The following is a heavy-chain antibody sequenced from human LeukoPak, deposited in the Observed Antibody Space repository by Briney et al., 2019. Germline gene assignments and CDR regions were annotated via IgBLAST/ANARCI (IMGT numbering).Heavy chain of an antibody. CDR1: GFTFSSYA. J-gene: IGHJ4*02. Sequence: GGSLRLSCAASGFTFSSYAMSWVRQAPGKGLEWVSGISASGGSTYYADSVKGRFTISRVNSKNTLYLQMNSLRAEDTAVYYCAKYSSGWCFEYWGQGTLVTVSS. CDR2: ISASGGST. D-gene: IGHD6-19*01. V-gene: IGHV3-23*01. CDR3: AKYSSGWCFEY.